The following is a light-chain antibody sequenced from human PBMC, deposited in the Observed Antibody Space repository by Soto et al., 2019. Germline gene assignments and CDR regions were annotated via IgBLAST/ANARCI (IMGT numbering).Light chain of an antibody. Sequence: EIVMTQSPATLSVSPGERVTLSCRASQSVRSNLAWYQQKPGQVPRVLIYGASTRAIGIPDRFSGSGSGTEFTLTISSLQSEDFAVYYCQRYNSLWGFGGGTKVEI. CDR3: QRYNSLWG. CDR2: GAS. J-gene: IGKJ4*01. CDR1: QSVRSN. V-gene: IGKV3-15*01.